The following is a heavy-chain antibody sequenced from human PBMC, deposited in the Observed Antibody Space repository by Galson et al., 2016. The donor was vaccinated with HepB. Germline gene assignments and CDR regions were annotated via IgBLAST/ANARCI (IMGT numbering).Heavy chain of an antibody. D-gene: IGHD6-19*01. CDR1: GFTFGRYA. Sequence: SLRLSCAASGFTFGRYAMSWVRQAPGKGLEWVSAISGDGGSPYYAGSVQGRFTSSRDRSTNTMYLQMNSLRTDDTAVYYCARFTQEWLDRVYYFDYWGQGTLVTVSS. J-gene: IGHJ4*02. CDR2: ISGDGGSP. V-gene: IGHV3-23*01. CDR3: ARFTQEWLDRVYYFDY.